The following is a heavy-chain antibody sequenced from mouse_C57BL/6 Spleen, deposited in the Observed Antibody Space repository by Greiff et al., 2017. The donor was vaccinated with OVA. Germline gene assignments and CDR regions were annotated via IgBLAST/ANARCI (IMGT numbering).Heavy chain of an antibody. J-gene: IGHJ4*01. D-gene: IGHD2-5*01. CDR1: GFTFSDYG. CDR3: ARRYSNYGYAMDY. Sequence: EVKLVESGGGLVKPGGSLKLSCAASGFTFSDYGMHWVRQAPEKGLEWVAYISSGSSTIYYADTVKGRFTISRDNAKNTLFLQMTSLRSEDTAMYYCARRYSNYGYAMDYWGQGTSVTVSS. CDR2: ISSGSSTI. V-gene: IGHV5-17*01.